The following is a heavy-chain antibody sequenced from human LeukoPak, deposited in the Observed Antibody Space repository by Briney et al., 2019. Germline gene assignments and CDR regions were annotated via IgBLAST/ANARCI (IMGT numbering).Heavy chain of an antibody. Sequence: GGSLRLSCAASGFTFSNYNMNWVRQAPGKGLERISYISSSSSTIYYADSVKGRFTISRDNAKNSLYLQMNSLRAEDTAVYYCARGGDYGGNSYYFDYWGQGTLVTVSS. D-gene: IGHD4-23*01. CDR3: ARGGDYGGNSYYFDY. V-gene: IGHV3-48*01. CDR2: ISSSSSTI. J-gene: IGHJ4*02. CDR1: GFTFSNYN.